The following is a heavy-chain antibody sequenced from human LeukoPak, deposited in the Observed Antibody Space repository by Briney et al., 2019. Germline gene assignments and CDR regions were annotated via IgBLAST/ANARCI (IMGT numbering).Heavy chain of an antibody. Sequence: PSETLSLTCTVSGGSISSYYWSWIRQPPGKGLEGIGYIYYSGSTNYNPSLKSRVTISVDTSKTQFSLKLSSATAADTALYYCARGLLWFGESLYYYYGMDVWGQGTTVTVSS. CDR3: ARGLLWFGESLYYYYGMDV. CDR1: GGSISSYY. V-gene: IGHV4-59*01. CDR2: IYYSGST. J-gene: IGHJ6*02. D-gene: IGHD3-10*01.